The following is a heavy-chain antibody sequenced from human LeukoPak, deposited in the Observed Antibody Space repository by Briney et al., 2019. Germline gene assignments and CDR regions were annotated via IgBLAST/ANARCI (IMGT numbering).Heavy chain of an antibody. CDR2: ISAYNGNT. Sequence: ASVKVSCKASGYTFTSYDISWVRQAPGQGLEWMGWISAYNGNTNYAQQLQGRVTMTTDTSTSTAYMELRSLRSDDTAVYYCAANVIHPVRDYYYYGMDVWGQGTTVTVSS. V-gene: IGHV1-18*01. CDR1: GYTFTSYD. J-gene: IGHJ6*02. CDR3: AANVIHPVRDYYYYGMDV.